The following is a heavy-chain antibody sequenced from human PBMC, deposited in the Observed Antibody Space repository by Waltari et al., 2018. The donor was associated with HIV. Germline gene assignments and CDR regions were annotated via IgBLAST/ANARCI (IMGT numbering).Heavy chain of an antibody. CDR2: IIPILGST. D-gene: IGHD4-17*01. V-gene: IGHV1-69*01. Sequence: QVQLVQSGAEVKKPGSSVKVSCKASGGTFSAYAISWVRQAPGQGLEWMGGIIPILGSTNDAHKFQGRVTITADESTSTAYMELRSLRSEDTAVYYGARGDSGDYVAYGMDVWGQGTTVTVSS. CDR1: GGTFSAYA. CDR3: ARGDSGDYVAYGMDV. J-gene: IGHJ6*02.